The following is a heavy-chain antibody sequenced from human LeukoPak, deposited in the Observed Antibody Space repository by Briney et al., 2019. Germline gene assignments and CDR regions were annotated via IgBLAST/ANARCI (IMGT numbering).Heavy chain of an antibody. CDR2: IYYSGST. Sequence: SETLSLTCTVSGGSTSSYYWSWIRQPPGKGLEWIGYIYYSGSTNYDPSLKSRVTISVDTSKNQFSLKLSSVTAADTAVYYCARGSRHFQHWGQGTLVTVSS. CDR3: ARGSRHFQH. J-gene: IGHJ1*01. D-gene: IGHD2-2*01. V-gene: IGHV4-59*01. CDR1: GGSTSSYY.